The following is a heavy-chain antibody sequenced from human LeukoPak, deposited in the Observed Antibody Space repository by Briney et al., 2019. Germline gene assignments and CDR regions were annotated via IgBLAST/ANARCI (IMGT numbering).Heavy chain of an antibody. V-gene: IGHV4-59*01. CDR3: ATLNYDFWSGKPYHFDP. D-gene: IGHD3-3*01. Sequence: SETLSLTCTVSGGSISSYYWSWIRQPPGKGLEWIGYIYYSGSTNYNPSLKSRVTISVDTSKNQFSLKLSSVTAADTAVYYCATLNYDFWSGKPYHFDPWGQGTLVTVSS. CDR1: GGSISSYY. J-gene: IGHJ5*02. CDR2: IYYSGST.